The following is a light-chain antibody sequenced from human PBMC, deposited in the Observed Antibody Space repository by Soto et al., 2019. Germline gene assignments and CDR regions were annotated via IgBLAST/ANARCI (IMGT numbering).Light chain of an antibody. CDR2: EVT. CDR1: ISDIGGYEY. V-gene: IGLV2-14*01. J-gene: IGLJ1*01. CDR3: SSYTDSSTLGLYV. Sequence: QSVLTQPASVSGSPGQSITISCTGTISDIGGYEYVSWYQQHPGKAPRLMIYEVTYRPSGVSNRFSGSKSGSTAPLTISGLQAEDEADSYCSSYTDSSTLGLYVFGTGTQGTVL.